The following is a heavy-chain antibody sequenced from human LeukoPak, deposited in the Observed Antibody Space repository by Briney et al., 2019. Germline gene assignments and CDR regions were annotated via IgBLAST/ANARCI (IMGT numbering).Heavy chain of an antibody. V-gene: IGHV1-2*02. CDR1: GYTFNDYY. CDR2: INPNSGGT. J-gene: IGHJ4*02. Sequence: ASVNVSCKASGYTFNDYYMHWVRQAPGQGLEWMGWINPNSGGTNYARKFQGRVTMTRDTSISTAYMELSRLRSDDTAVYYCARASYYYDSSGYPEYYFDYWGQGTLVTVSS. D-gene: IGHD3-22*01. CDR3: ARASYYYDSSGYPEYYFDY.